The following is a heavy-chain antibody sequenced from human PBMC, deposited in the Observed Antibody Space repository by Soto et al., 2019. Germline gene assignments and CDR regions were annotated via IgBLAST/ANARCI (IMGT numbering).Heavy chain of an antibody. CDR2: ISGSGGST. J-gene: IGHJ5*02. V-gene: IGHV3-23*01. Sequence: EVQLLESGGGLVQPGGSLRLSCAASGFTFSSYAMSWVRQAPGKGLEWVSAISGSGGSTYYADSVKGRFTISRDNSKNTLYLQMNSLRAEDTAVYYCAGGSSWYWVLDPWGQGTLVTVSS. D-gene: IGHD6-13*01. CDR1: GFTFSSYA. CDR3: AGGSSWYWVLDP.